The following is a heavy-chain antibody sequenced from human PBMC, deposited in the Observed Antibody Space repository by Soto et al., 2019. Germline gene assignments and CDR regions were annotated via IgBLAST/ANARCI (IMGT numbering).Heavy chain of an antibody. CDR1: GGSISSSNW. CDR3: AIARIAVADTADFDC. V-gene: IGHV4-4*02. D-gene: IGHD6-19*01. Sequence: PSETLSLTCAGSGGSISSSNWWSWVRQPPGKGLEWIGEIYHGGSTEYNPSLKSRVTISVDKSKNQFSLKLTSVTAADAAMYFCAIARIAVADTADFDCWGQGILVTVSS. J-gene: IGHJ4*02. CDR2: IYHGGST.